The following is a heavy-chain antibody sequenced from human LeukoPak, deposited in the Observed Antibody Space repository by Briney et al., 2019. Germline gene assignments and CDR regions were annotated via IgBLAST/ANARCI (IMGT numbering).Heavy chain of an antibody. CDR3: TRGSFGVFDY. CDR1: GFTFSDYS. Sequence: PGGSLRLSCAASGFTFSDYSMNWVRQAPGKGLEWVSSMNSDGSHIYHADSLEGRFTISRGNARNSVYLQMNGLRDEDTAVYYCTRGSFGVFDYWGQGILVTVSS. V-gene: IGHV3-48*02. D-gene: IGHD3-10*01. CDR2: MNSDGSHI. J-gene: IGHJ4*02.